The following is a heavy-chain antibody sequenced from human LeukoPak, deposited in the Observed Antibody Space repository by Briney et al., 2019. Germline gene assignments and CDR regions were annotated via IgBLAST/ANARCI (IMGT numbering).Heavy chain of an antibody. CDR2: INWNGGNT. V-gene: IGHV3-20*04. J-gene: IGHJ4*02. CDR1: GFTFDDYG. CDR3: ARDATRGGDFDY. Sequence: GGSLRLSCAASGFTFDDYGMNWVRQAPGKGLEWVSGINWNGGNTGYADSVKGRFTISRDNAKNSLYLQLNSLTAEDTAVYYCARDATRGGDFDYWGQGTLVTVSS. D-gene: IGHD3-16*01.